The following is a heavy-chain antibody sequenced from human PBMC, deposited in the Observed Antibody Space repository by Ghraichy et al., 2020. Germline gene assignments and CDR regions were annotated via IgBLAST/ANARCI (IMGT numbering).Heavy chain of an antibody. Sequence: SQTLSLTCTVSGGSISSSSYYWGWIRQPPGKGLEWIGSIYYSGSTYYNPSLKSRVTISVDTSKNQFSLKLSSVTAADMAVYYCARQEGSGWYGYYFDYWGQGTLVTVSS. CDR2: IYYSGST. D-gene: IGHD6-19*01. CDR3: ARQEGSGWYGYYFDY. CDR1: GGSISSSSYY. J-gene: IGHJ4*02. V-gene: IGHV4-39*01.